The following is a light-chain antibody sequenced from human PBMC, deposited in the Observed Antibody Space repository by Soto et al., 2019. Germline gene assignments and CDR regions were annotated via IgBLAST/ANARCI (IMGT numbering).Light chain of an antibody. CDR3: HQYGISPPRK. Sequence: EIMMPQSRATLSVSAGQRATRSCRASQSVSSNLAWYQQKPGQAPRLLIYGASSRATGIPDRFSGSGSGTDFTLTIGRLEPEDFAVYYCHQYGISPPRKFGQGTKVDIK. J-gene: IGKJ1*01. CDR1: QSVSSN. CDR2: GAS. V-gene: IGKV3-20*01.